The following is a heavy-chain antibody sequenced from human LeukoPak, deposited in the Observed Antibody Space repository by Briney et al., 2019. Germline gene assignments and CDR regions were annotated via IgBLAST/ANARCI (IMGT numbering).Heavy chain of an antibody. CDR2: INADEDRA. CDR3: AKGIAAAGTNTDLDY. D-gene: IGHD6-13*01. J-gene: IGHJ4*02. V-gene: IGHV3-74*01. CDR1: GFTFSDYW. Sequence: PGGSLRLSCAASGFTFSDYWMHWVRQAPGKGLVWVSHINADEDRAAYADSVKGRFTISRDNARNTLYLQMNSLRAEDTAVYYCAKGIAAAGTNTDLDYWGQGTLVTVSS.